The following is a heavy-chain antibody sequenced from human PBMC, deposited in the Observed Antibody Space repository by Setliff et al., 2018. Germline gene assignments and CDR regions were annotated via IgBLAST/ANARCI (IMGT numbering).Heavy chain of an antibody. CDR3: ARGSEFYYGSGTIDS. CDR1: GFMFSTYG. D-gene: IGHD3-10*01. CDR2: IRSDGSNK. J-gene: IGHJ4*02. Sequence: PGGSLRLSCAASGFMFSTYGMHWVRQAPGKGLEWVAYIRSDGSNKYYTDLVKGRFSTTRDNSKNTLYLQMSSLRPEDTALYYCARGSEFYYGSGTIDSWGPGTLVTVSS. V-gene: IGHV3-30*02.